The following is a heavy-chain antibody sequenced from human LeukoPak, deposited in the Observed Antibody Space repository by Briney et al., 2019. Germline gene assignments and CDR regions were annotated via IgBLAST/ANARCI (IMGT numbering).Heavy chain of an antibody. CDR1: GFTFSTYA. CDR3: AKDSGNRLYSYADL. V-gene: IGHV3-23*01. J-gene: IGHJ5*02. Sequence: GGSLRLSCAASGFTFSTYAMSWVRQAPGEGLEWVSVVSGTGGRTYYADSVKGRFTISRDNSRNTLYLQMNSLRVEDTAVYYCAKDSGNRLYSYADLWGQGILVTVSS. CDR2: VSGTGGRT. D-gene: IGHD3-10*01.